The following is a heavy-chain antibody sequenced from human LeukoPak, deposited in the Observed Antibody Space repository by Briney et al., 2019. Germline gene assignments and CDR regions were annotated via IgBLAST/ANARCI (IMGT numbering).Heavy chain of an antibody. Sequence: GGSLRLSCAASGFTFSSYAMHWVRQAPGKGLEWMAVISYDGSNKYYADSVKGRFTISRDNSKNTPYLQMNSLRAEDTAVYYCARDKPYFDYWGQGTLVTVSS. CDR1: GFTFSSYA. CDR3: ARDKPYFDY. J-gene: IGHJ4*02. V-gene: IGHV3-30-3*01. CDR2: ISYDGSNK.